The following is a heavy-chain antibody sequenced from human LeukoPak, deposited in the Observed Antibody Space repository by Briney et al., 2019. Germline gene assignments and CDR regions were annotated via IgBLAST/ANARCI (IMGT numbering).Heavy chain of an antibody. CDR1: GGSISSGGYY. V-gene: IGHV4-31*03. J-gene: IGHJ4*02. CDR2: IYYSGST. D-gene: IGHD2-15*01. CDR3: ARTSIVVVVAAWGTSSYYFDY. Sequence: SETLSLTSTVSGGSISSGGYYWSWIRQHPGKGLEWIGYIYYSGSTYYNPSLKSRVTISVDTSKNQFSLKLSSVTAADTAVYYCARTSIVVVVAAWGTSSYYFDYWGQGTLVTVSS.